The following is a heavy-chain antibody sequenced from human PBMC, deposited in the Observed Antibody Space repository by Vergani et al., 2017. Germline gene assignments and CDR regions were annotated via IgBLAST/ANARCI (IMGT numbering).Heavy chain of an antibody. V-gene: IGHV3-23*01. D-gene: IGHD3-3*01. CDR2: ISGSGGST. Sequence: EVQLLESGGGLVQPGGSLRLSCAASGFTFSSYAMSWVRQAPGKGLEWVSAISGSGGSTYYADSVKGRFTISRENAKNSLYLQMNSLRAGDTAVYYCARSPYYDFWSGYPDPLYGGMDVWGQGTTVTVSS. CDR1: GFTFSSYA. J-gene: IGHJ6*02. CDR3: ARSPYYDFWSGYPDPLYGGMDV.